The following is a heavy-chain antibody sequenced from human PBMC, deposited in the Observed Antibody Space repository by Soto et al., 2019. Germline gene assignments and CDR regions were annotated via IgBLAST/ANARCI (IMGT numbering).Heavy chain of an antibody. J-gene: IGHJ5*02. CDR3: ARRPYYDFWSGYQNWFAP. D-gene: IGHD3-3*01. CDR1: GYKFTNFA. CDR2: INPANGYT. V-gene: IGHV1-3*01. Sequence: ASVKVSCKVSGYKFTNFAIHWVRQAPGRSLEWMGWINPANGYTKYSQKLQDRVTMTRDTPASTAYMELKSLTSEDTAVYYCARRPYYDFWSGYQNWFAPWGQGTLVTVSS.